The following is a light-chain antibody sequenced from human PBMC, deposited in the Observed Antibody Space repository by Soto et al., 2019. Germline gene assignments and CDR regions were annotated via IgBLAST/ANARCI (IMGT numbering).Light chain of an antibody. CDR2: AAS. Sequence: AIRMTQSPSSLAASTGDRVTITCRASQGIFSNLAWYQQKPGKAPKLLIYAASTLQSGVPSRFSGSGSGTDFTLTISCLQSEDFATYYCQQYYSYPRTFGQGTKVEIK. V-gene: IGKV1-8*01. CDR3: QQYYSYPRT. J-gene: IGKJ1*01. CDR1: QGIFSN.